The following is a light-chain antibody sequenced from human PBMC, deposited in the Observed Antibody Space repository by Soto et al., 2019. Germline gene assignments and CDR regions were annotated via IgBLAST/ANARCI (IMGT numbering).Light chain of an antibody. J-gene: IGKJ4*01. Sequence: EIVLTQSPGTLSLSPGERATLSCRASQSVSNSYLAWYQQKPGQAPRLLIYGASSRATGIPDRFSGSGSGTDFTLTIRRLEPEDFAVYYCQQYGSSVLTFGGGTKVEIK. CDR3: QQYGSSVLT. CDR1: QSVSNSY. V-gene: IGKV3-20*01. CDR2: GAS.